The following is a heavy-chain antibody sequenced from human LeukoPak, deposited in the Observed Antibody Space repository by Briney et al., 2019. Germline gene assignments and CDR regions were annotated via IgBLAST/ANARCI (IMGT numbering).Heavy chain of an antibody. CDR2: IIPILGIA. Sequence: SVKVSCKASGGTFSSYAISWVRQAPGQGLEWMGRIIPILGIANYAQKFQGRVTITADKSTSTAYMELSSLRSEDTAVYYCAREPTGDLYIYYFGYWGQGTLVTVSS. J-gene: IGHJ4*02. D-gene: IGHD7-27*01. CDR1: GGTFSSYA. CDR3: AREPTGDLYIYYFGY. V-gene: IGHV1-69*04.